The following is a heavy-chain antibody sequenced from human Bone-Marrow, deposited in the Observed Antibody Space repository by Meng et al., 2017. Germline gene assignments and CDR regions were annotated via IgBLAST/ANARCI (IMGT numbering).Heavy chain of an antibody. CDR1: GGIFSNYV. Sequence: SVKVSCKALGGIFSNYVIGWVRQAPGQGLEWMGGINAVFGITNYAQKFHNRVTITSDESTSTVYMELTRLTSEDTAVYFCARKAGNCISTTCYSLDYWGQGTLVTVSS. J-gene: IGHJ4*02. D-gene: IGHD2-2*01. V-gene: IGHV1-69*13. CDR3: ARKAGNCISTTCYSLDY. CDR2: INAVFGIT.